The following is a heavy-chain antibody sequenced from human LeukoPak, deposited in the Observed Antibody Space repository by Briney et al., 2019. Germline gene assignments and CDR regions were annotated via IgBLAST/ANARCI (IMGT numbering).Heavy chain of an antibody. CDR3: TKGDGRTFGGKPDY. J-gene: IGHJ4*02. V-gene: IGHV3-30*18. CDR2: ISDDGSNK. Sequence: GGSLRLSCAASGFTFSSYGMHWVRQAPGKGLEWVAVISDDGSNKYYGDSVKGRFTISRDNPKNTLYLQMNSLRAEDTAIYYCTKGDGRTFGGKPDYWGQGTLVTVSS. CDR1: GFTFSSYG. D-gene: IGHD4-23*01.